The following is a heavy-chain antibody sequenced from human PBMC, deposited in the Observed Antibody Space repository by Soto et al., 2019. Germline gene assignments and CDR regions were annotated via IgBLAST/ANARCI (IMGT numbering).Heavy chain of an antibody. Sequence: EVQLLESGGSLVQPGGSLRLSCAASGFTFSKFAMNWVRQAPGEGLEWVSSISGSGGNTQYADSVKGRVTISRDNSKNSLNLQKNTLKAQITTVYYCAKCDVLMTTLGRWCNWFDPWGQGTLVIVSS. J-gene: IGHJ5*02. CDR1: GFTFSKFA. V-gene: IGHV3-23*01. CDR2: ISGSGGNT. CDR3: AKCDVLMTTLGRWCNWFDP. D-gene: IGHD3-16*01.